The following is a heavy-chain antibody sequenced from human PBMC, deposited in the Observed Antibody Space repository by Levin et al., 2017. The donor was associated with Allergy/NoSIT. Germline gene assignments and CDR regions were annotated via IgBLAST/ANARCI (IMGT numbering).Heavy chain of an antibody. CDR2: IGSDGITT. V-gene: IGHV3-74*01. CDR3: ARSDYFDY. J-gene: IGHJ4*02. CDR1: GFTFSNQW. Sequence: ASVKVSCAASGFTFSNQWMHWVRQGPGKGLMWVSRIGSDGITTSYADSVKGRFTISRDNAKNTLYLQMNSLRAEDTAVYYCARSDYFDYWGQGTLVTVSS.